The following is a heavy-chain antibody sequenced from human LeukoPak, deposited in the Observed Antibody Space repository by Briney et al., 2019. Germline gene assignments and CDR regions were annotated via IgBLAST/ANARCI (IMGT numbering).Heavy chain of an antibody. CDR2: ISSNGGST. J-gene: IGHJ4*02. CDR3: ARGADEITIFGVVTGFDY. CDR1: GFTFSSYA. D-gene: IGHD3-3*01. V-gene: IGHV3-64*01. Sequence: GGSLRLSCAASGFTFSSYAMHWVRQAPGKGLEYVSAISSNGGSTYYANSVKGRFTISRDNSKNTLYLQMGSLRAEDMAVYYCARGADEITIFGVVTGFDYWGQGTLVTVSS.